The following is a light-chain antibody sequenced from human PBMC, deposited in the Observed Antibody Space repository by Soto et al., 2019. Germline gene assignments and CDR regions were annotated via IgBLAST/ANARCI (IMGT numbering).Light chain of an antibody. CDR1: QSISSW. CDR2: DAS. CDR3: FQYISYLWT. J-gene: IGKJ1*01. V-gene: IGKV1-5*01. Sequence: DIQMTQSPSTLSASVGDRVTITCRASQSISSWLAWYQQKPGKAPKLLIYDASSLESGVPSRFSGSGSVMEFTLTISCLRTDDFAAYYYFQYISYLWTFGQGTKVDIK.